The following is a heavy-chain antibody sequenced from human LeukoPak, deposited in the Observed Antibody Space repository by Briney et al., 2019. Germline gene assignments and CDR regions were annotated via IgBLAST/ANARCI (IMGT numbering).Heavy chain of an antibody. CDR1: GGSISSSNW. J-gene: IGHJ5*02. CDR3: ARIGSGSYYTNWFDP. Sequence: SGTLSLTCAVSGGSISSSNWWSWVRQPPGKGLEWIGETYHSGSTNYNPSLKSRVTISVDKSKNQFSLKLSSVTAADTAVYYCARIGSGSYYTNWFDPWGQGTLVTVSS. D-gene: IGHD3-10*01. V-gene: IGHV4-4*02. CDR2: TYHSGST.